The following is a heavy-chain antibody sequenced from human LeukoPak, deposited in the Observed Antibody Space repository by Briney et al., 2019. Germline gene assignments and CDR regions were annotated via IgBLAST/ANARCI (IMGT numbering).Heavy chain of an antibody. CDR3: AKDWGSYGAFFDY. J-gene: IGHJ4*02. CDR2: ISSSGSTI. D-gene: IGHD4/OR15-4a*01. V-gene: IGHV3-48*03. CDR1: GFTFSSYE. Sequence: GGSLRLSCAASGFTFSSYEMNWVRQAPGKGLEWVSYISSSGSTIYYADSVKGRFAISRDNSKNTLYLQMNSLRAEDTAVYYCAKDWGSYGAFFDYWGQGTLVTVSS.